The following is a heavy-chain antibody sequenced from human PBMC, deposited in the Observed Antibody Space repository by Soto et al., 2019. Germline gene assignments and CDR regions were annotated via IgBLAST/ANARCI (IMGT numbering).Heavy chain of an antibody. J-gene: IGHJ6*03. CDR3: ARAVLYYDFWSGYLYYYYYYMDV. Sequence: ASVKVSCKASGYTFTSYDINWVRQATGQGLEGMGWMNPNSGNTGYAQKFQGRVTMTRNTSISTAYMELSSLRSEDTAVYYCARAVLYYDFWSGYLYYYYYYMDVWGKGTTVTVSS. CDR2: MNPNSGNT. CDR1: GYTFTSYD. V-gene: IGHV1-8*01. D-gene: IGHD3-3*01.